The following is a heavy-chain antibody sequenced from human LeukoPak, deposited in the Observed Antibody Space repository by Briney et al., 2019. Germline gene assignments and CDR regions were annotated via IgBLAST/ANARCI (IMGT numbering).Heavy chain of an antibody. CDR1: GFTVSSNY. CDR3: EKDREGSGWSDSFDY. J-gene: IGHJ4*02. Sequence: GGSLRLSCAVSGFTVSSNYLRWVRQAPGKGLEWVSGISGSGGTTYYADSVKGRFTISRDKSKNTLYLQMERLRAEGTAVSVCEKDREGSGWSDSFDYWGQGTHVTVSS. D-gene: IGHD6-19*01. V-gene: IGHV3-23*01. CDR2: ISGSGGTT.